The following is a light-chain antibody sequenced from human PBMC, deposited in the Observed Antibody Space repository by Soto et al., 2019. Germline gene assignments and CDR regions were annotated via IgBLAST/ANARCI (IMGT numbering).Light chain of an antibody. Sequence: DIQMTQSPSTLSASVGDRVTITCRASQSISSWLAWYQQKPGKAPKLLIYDASSLESGVPSRFSGSGSGTEFTLTISSRQPDDFSTYYCQQYNSYSTFGLGTKVEIK. CDR1: QSISSW. CDR3: QQYNSYST. J-gene: IGKJ1*01. V-gene: IGKV1-5*01. CDR2: DAS.